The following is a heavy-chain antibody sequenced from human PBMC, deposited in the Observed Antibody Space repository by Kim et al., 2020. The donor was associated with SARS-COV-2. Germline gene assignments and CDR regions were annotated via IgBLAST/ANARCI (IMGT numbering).Heavy chain of an antibody. D-gene: IGHD6-13*01. J-gene: IGHJ6*03. CDR3: ATTTSGYSRTHYYMDV. CDR1: GYTFTSYG. V-gene: IGHV1-18*01. CDR2: ISAYNGNT. Sequence: ASVKVSCKASGYTFTSYGISWVRQAPGQGLEWMGWISAYNGNTNYAQKLQGRVTMTTDTSTSTAYMVLRSLRSDDTAVYYCATTTSGYSRTHYYMDVWGKGTTVTVSS.